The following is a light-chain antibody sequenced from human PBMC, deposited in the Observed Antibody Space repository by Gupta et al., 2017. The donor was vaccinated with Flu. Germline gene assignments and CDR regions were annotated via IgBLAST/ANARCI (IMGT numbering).Light chain of an antibody. CDR3: SSYTSISTPYI. CDR1: SVDDGGDNA. Sequence: SVDDGGDNAVSWYQQHPGKVPKLLIFDVSNRPSGVSNRFSGSKSGNTASLTISGLQADDEADYYCSSYTSISTPYIFGTGTKVTVL. J-gene: IGLJ1*01. V-gene: IGLV2-14*01. CDR2: DVS.